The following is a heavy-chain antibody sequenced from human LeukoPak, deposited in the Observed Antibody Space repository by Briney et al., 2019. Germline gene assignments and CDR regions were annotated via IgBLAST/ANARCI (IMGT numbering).Heavy chain of an antibody. CDR2: ISGSGGST. Sequence: PGGSLRLSCAASGFTFSSYAMSWVRQAPGKGLEWVSAISGSGGSTYYADSVKGRFTISRDNSKNTLYLQMNSLRAEDTAVYYCAKLDCGGDCYGLDLFDYWGQGTLVTVSS. J-gene: IGHJ4*02. CDR3: AKLDCGGDCYGLDLFDY. D-gene: IGHD2-21*02. V-gene: IGHV3-23*01. CDR1: GFTFSSYA.